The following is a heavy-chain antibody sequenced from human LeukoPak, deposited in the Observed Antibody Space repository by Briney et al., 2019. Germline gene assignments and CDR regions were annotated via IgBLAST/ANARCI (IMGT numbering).Heavy chain of an antibody. CDR3: ARYRYSSGWYYFDY. Sequence: GGSLRLSCAASGFTFSSYWMSWVRQAPGKGLEWVANIKQDGREKYYVDSVKVRFTISRDNAKNSLYLQMNSPRAEDTAVYYCARYRYSSGWYYFDYWGQGTLVTVSS. J-gene: IGHJ4*02. CDR2: IKQDGREK. V-gene: IGHV3-7*01. D-gene: IGHD6-19*01. CDR1: GFTFSSYW.